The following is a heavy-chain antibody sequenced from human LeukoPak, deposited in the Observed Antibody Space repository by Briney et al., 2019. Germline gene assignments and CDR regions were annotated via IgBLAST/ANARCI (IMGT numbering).Heavy chain of an antibody. J-gene: IGHJ1*01. CDR3: ANPLWDYYDSSGYPEDEH. CDR1: GGSISSGSYY. Sequence: ETLSLTCTVSGGSISSGSYYWSWVRQAPGKGLEWVSAISGSGGSTYYADSVKGRFTISRDNSKNTLYLQMNSLRAEDTAVYYYANPLWDYYDSSGYPEDEHWGQGALVTVSS. V-gene: IGHV3-23*01. D-gene: IGHD3-22*01. CDR2: ISGSGGST.